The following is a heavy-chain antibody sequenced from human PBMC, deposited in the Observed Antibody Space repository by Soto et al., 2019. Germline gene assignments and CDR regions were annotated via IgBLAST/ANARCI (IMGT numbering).Heavy chain of an antibody. Sequence: PGGSLRLSCAASGFTFSSYAMHWVRQAPGKGLEWVAVISYDGSNKYYADSVKGRFTISRDNSKNTLYLQMNSLRAEDTAVYYCASNDSYIAARPFHYWGQGPLVTVSS. CDR1: GFTFSSYA. CDR3: ASNDSYIAARPFHY. CDR2: ISYDGSNK. D-gene: IGHD6-6*01. J-gene: IGHJ4*02. V-gene: IGHV3-30-3*01.